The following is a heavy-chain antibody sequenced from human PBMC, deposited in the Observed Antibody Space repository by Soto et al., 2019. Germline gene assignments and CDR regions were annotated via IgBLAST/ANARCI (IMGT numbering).Heavy chain of an antibody. V-gene: IGHV4-59*01. D-gene: IGHD3-3*01. CDR1: SCSISTYY. CDR3: ASGYYDFWSGYRGANYMDA. Sequence: SETLSLTCTVSSCSISTYYWSWIRQPPGKGLEWIGYIYYSGSTNYNPSLKSRVTISVDTSKNQFSLKLSSVTAADTAVYYCASGYYDFWSGYRGANYMDAWGKETTVTVSS. J-gene: IGHJ6*03. CDR2: IYYSGST.